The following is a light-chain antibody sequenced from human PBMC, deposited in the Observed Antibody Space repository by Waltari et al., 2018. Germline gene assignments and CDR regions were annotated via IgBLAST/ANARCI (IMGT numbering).Light chain of an antibody. CDR1: SSNIGSNT. CDR2: TTN. Sequence: QSALTQPPSASGTPGQGVTISCSGSSSNIGSNTVSWYQQLPGTAPKLLIYTTNHRPSGVPDRFSGSKSGTSASLAISGLQSEDEADYYCAAWDDSLNGRVFGGGTKVTVL. CDR3: AAWDDSLNGRV. V-gene: IGLV1-44*01. J-gene: IGLJ3*02.